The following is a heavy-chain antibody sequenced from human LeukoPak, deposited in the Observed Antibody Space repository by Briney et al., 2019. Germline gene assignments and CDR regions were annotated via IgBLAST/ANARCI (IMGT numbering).Heavy chain of an antibody. CDR1: GFTFNTYA. CDR2: ISGSGDYT. V-gene: IGHV3-23*01. J-gene: IGHJ4*02. Sequence: PGGSLRLSCAASGFTFNTYAMSWVRQAPGKGLEWVSAISGSGDYTYYADSVKGRFTISRDNSKNTLYLQMNSLRAEDTAVYYCAKSESGSYSSFDYWGQGTLVTVSS. CDR3: AKSESGSYSSFDY. D-gene: IGHD1-26*01.